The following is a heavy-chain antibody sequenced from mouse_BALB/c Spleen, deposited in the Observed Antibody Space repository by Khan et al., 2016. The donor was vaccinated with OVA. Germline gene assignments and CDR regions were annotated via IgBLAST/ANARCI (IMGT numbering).Heavy chain of an antibody. CDR3: ARHGYDGIAY. CDR1: GFTFSDYY. CDR2: ISYGDGNI. Sequence: EVELVESGGGLVQPGGSLKLSCAASGFTFSDYYMYWVRQTPERRLEWVAYISYGDGNIYYLDTVKGRFTISSDNAKNTLYLQMSRLKSADTAMYYCARHGYDGIAYWGQGTLVTVSA. J-gene: IGHJ3*01. V-gene: IGHV5-12*01. D-gene: IGHD2-2*01.